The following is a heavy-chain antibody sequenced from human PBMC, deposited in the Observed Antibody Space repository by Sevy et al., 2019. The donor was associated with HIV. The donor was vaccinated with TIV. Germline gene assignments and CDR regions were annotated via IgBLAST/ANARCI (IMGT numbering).Heavy chain of an antibody. Sequence: GGSLRLSCAASGFTFSSYWMSWVRQAPGKGLEWVVNIKQDGSEKYYVDSVKGRFTISRDNAKNSLYLQMNSLRAEDTAVYYCARDGVVVVAATRSDAFDIWGQGTMVTVSS. J-gene: IGHJ3*02. V-gene: IGHV3-7*01. CDR3: ARDGVVVVAATRSDAFDI. CDR1: GFTFSSYW. CDR2: IKQDGSEK. D-gene: IGHD2-15*01.